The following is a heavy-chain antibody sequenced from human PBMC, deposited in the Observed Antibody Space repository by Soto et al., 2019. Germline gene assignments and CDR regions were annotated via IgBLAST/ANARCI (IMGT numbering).Heavy chain of an antibody. CDR2: VNPNNGKT. CDR1: GYLFTTYD. J-gene: IGHJ5*02. CDR3: AKDFGGLYNWFDP. D-gene: IGHD3-16*01. Sequence: QVQLIQSGAEVKKPGASVRVSCKTSGYLFTTYDITWVRQAAGRGLEWMGRVNPNNGKTDYAQNFQGRLTMTRDASISTVYMELSSLTSEDTAVYYCAKDFGGLYNWFDPWGQGTLVTVSS. V-gene: IGHV1-8*01.